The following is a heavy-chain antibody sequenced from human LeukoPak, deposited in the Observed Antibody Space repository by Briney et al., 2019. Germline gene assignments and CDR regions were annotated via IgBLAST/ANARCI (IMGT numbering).Heavy chain of an antibody. CDR3: ARCYDSSGYAFDI. D-gene: IGHD3-22*01. V-gene: IGHV1-46*01. J-gene: IGHJ3*02. CDR1: GYTFTSYY. CDR2: INPSGGST. Sequence: ASVKVSCKAFGYTFTSYYMHWVRQAPGQGLEWMGIINPSGGSTSYAQKFQGRVTMTRDMSTSTVYMGLSSLRSEDTAVYYCARCYDSSGYAFDIWGQGTMVTVSS.